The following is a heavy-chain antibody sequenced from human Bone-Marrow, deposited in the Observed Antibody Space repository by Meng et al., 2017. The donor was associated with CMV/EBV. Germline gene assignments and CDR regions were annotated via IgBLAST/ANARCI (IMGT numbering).Heavy chain of an antibody. V-gene: IGHV4-34*01. CDR3: ARRSSGWYSHWFDP. CDR2: VNHSGST. D-gene: IGHD6-19*01. CDR1: GGSFSGSH. Sequence: GSGGSFSGSHWSWLRQPPGEGLEWIREVNHSGSTNSHPSLKSRVTISVDTAKTQFSLKLSSVTAADTAEYYGARRSSGWYSHWFDPWGQGTLVTVSS. J-gene: IGHJ5*02.